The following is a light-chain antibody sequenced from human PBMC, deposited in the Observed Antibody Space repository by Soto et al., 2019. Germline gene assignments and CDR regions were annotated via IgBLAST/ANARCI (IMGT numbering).Light chain of an antibody. CDR2: SNN. CDR1: SSNIGSNP. Sequence: QSVLTQPPSASGTPGQRVTISCSGSSSNIGSNPVNWYQQLPGTAPKLLIYSNNQWPSGVPDRFSDSKSGTSASLAISGLQSEDEADYYCASWDDNLNGVVFGGGTKLTVL. J-gene: IGLJ3*02. CDR3: ASWDDNLNGVV. V-gene: IGLV1-44*01.